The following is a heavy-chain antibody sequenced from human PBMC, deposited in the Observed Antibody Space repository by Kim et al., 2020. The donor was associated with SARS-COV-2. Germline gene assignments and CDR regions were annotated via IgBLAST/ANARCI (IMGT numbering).Heavy chain of an antibody. D-gene: IGHD4-17*01. V-gene: IGHV4-34*01. CDR1: GGSFSGYY. CDR2: INHSGST. Sequence: SETLSLTCAVYGGSFSGYYWRWIRQPPGKGLEWIGEINHSGSTNYNPSLKSRVTISVDTSKNQFSLKLSSVTAADTAVYYCARGLFYYGAYVGGMDVWGQRTPFTVSS. CDR3: ARGLFYYGAYVGGMDV. J-gene: IGHJ6*02.